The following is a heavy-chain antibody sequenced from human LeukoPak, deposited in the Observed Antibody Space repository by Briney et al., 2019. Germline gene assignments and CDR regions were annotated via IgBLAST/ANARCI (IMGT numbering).Heavy chain of an antibody. CDR2: ISLYNGNT. V-gene: IGHV1-18*01. Sequence: ASVNVACKASGYTFTSYGITWVRQAPGQGLEWMGWISLYNGNTNYAQKLQGRVTMTTDTSTSTAYMELRSLRSDDTAVYYCARVITGTVKYYFDYWGQGTPVTVSS. CDR3: ARVITGTVKYYFDY. J-gene: IGHJ4*02. CDR1: GYTFTSYG. D-gene: IGHD1-20*01.